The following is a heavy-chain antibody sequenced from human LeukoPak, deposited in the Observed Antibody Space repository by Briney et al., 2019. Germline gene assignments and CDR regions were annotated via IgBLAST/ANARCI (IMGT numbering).Heavy chain of an antibody. J-gene: IGHJ6*03. Sequence: GGSLRLSCAASGFTVSSNYMSWVRQAPGKGLEWVSVIYSGGSTYYADSVKGRFTISRDNAKNSLYLQMNSLRAEDTAVYYCARHNTAARWNYYYYMDVWGKGTTVTVSS. CDR1: GFTVSSNY. V-gene: IGHV3-66*04. CDR3: ARHNTAARWNYYYYMDV. D-gene: IGHD6-6*01. CDR2: IYSGGST.